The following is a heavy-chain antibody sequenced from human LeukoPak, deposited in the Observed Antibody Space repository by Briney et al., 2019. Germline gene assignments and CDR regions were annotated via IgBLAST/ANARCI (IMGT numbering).Heavy chain of an antibody. CDR2: IRYDGSNK. CDR3: AKDSGYCRSTSCPSDYYYYYYMDV. V-gene: IGHV3-30*02. Sequence: GGSLRLSCAASGLTFSSYGMHWVRQAPGKGLEWVAFIRYDGSNKYYADSVKGRFTISRDNSKNTLYLQMNSLRAEDTAVYYCAKDSGYCRSTSCPSDYYYYYYMDVWGKGTTVTISS. J-gene: IGHJ6*03. D-gene: IGHD2-2*03. CDR1: GLTFSSYG.